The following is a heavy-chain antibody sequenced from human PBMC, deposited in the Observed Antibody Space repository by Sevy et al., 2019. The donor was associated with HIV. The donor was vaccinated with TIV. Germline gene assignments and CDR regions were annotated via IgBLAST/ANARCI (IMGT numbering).Heavy chain of an antibody. V-gene: IGHV3-23*01. D-gene: IGHD6-13*01. CDR3: AKETTAAGIPPVSSMRSYYYYGMDV. CDR2: ISGSGGST. CDR1: GFTFSSYA. J-gene: IGHJ6*02. Sequence: GGSLRLSCAASGFTFSSYAMSWVRQAPGKGLEWVSAISGSGGSTYYADSVKGRFTISRDNSKNTLYLQMNSLRAEDTAVYYCAKETTAAGIPPVSSMRSYYYYGMDVWGQGTTVTVSS.